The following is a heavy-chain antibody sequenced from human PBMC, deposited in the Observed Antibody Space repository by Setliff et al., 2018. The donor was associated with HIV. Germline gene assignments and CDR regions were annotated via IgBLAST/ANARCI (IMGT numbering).Heavy chain of an antibody. CDR3: ASLDGSESPYIYYYYMDV. J-gene: IGHJ6*03. CDR2: INYRGNT. D-gene: IGHD3-10*01. V-gene: IGHV4-39*01. Sequence: LSLTCTVSGGSISTSRYYWGWIRQPPGKGLEWIGSINYRGNTYYNPSLKSRAAISVDTSKNQISLKLSSVTAADTAVYYCASLDGSESPYIYYYYMDVWGEGTAVTVYS. CDR1: GGSISTSRYY.